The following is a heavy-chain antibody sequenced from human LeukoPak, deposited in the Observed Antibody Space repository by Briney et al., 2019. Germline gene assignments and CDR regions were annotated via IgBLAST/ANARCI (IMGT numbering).Heavy chain of an antibody. Sequence: ASVKVSCKASGYTFTGYYMHWVRQAPGQGLEWMGWINPNSGGTNYAQKLQGRVTMTRDTSISTAYMELSRLRSDDTAVYYCARGFRVLRFLEWSPADAFDIWGQGTMVTVSS. J-gene: IGHJ3*02. D-gene: IGHD3-3*01. CDR3: ARGFRVLRFLEWSPADAFDI. V-gene: IGHV1-2*02. CDR2: INPNSGGT. CDR1: GYTFTGYY.